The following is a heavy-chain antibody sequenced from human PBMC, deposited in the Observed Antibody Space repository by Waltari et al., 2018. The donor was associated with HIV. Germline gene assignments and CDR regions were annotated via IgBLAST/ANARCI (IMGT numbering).Heavy chain of an antibody. CDR2: IKQDGSEK. CDR3: ARWGFYGSGSKVN. V-gene: IGHV3-7*01. J-gene: IGHJ4*02. Sequence: EVQLVESGGGLVQPGGSLRLSCAASGFTFSSYWMSWVRQAPGKGLEWVDNIKQDGSEKYYVDSGNGRFTISRDNAENSLYLQMNSLRAEDTAVYYCARWGFYGSGSKVNWGQGTLVTVSS. D-gene: IGHD3-10*01. CDR1: GFTFSSYW.